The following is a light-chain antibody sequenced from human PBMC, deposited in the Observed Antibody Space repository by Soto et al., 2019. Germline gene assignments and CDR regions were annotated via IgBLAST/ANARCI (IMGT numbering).Light chain of an antibody. CDR3: QQSYSTPWT. CDR2: AAS. Sequence: IQMTESPSSLSASLVDRVAITGRASQSISSYLNWYQQKPGKAPKLLIYAASSLQSGVPSRFSGSGSGTDFTLTISSLQPEDFATYYCQQSYSTPWTFGQGTKVDI. V-gene: IGKV1-39*01. J-gene: IGKJ1*01. CDR1: QSISSY.